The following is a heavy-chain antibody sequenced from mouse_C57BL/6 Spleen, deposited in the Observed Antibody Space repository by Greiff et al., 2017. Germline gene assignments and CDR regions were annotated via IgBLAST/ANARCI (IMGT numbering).Heavy chain of an antibody. CDR3: ARGWLPYYAMDY. D-gene: IGHD2-2*01. Sequence: VQLQQSGAELVMPGASVKLSCKASGYTFTSYWMHWVKQRPGQGLEWIGEIDPSDSYTNYNQKFKGKSTLTVDKSSSTAYMQLSSLTSEDSAVYYCARGWLPYYAMDYWGQGTSVTVSS. J-gene: IGHJ4*01. CDR1: GYTFTSYW. CDR2: IDPSDSYT. V-gene: IGHV1-69*01.